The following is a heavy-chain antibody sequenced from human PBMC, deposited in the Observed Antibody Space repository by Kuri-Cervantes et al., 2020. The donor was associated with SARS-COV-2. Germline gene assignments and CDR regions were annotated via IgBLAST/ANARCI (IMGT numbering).Heavy chain of an antibody. Sequence: GGSLRLSGAASRFTFSTYAMHWVRQAPGKGLEWVAVIWYDGSNKYYADSVKGRFTISRDNSKNTLYLQMNSLRAEDTAVYYCARGRVGATYYYYYMDVWGKGPTVTVSS. J-gene: IGHJ6*03. V-gene: IGHV3-33*08. CDR1: RFTFSTYA. CDR2: IWYDGSNK. CDR3: ARGRVGATYYYYYMDV. D-gene: IGHD1-26*01.